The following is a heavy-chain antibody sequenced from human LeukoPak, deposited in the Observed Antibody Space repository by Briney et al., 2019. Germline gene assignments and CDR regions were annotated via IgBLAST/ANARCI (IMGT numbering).Heavy chain of an antibody. V-gene: IGHV1-69*04. J-gene: IGHJ6*02. Sequence: SVKVSCKASGGTFSSYAISWVRQAPGQGLEWMGRIIPIFGIANYAQKFQGRVTITADKSTSTAHMGLSSLRSEDTAVYYCARAGGTERIYYYYGMDVWGQGTTVTVSS. CDR2: IIPIFGIA. CDR1: GGTFSSYA. CDR3: ARAGGTERIYYYYGMDV. D-gene: IGHD2/OR15-2a*01.